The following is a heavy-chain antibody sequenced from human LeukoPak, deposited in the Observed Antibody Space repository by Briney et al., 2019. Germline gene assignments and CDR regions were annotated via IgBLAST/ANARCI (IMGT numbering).Heavy chain of an antibody. D-gene: IGHD6-13*01. CDR1: GYTFTSYG. CDR3: ARVYSSSPGYNWFDP. J-gene: IGHJ5*02. V-gene: IGHV1-18*01. CDR2: ISAYNGNT. Sequence: ASVTVSCKASGYTFTSYGISWVRQAPGQGLEWMGWISAYNGNTNYAQKLQGRVTMTTDTSTSTAHMELRSLRSDDTAVYYCARVYSSSPGYNWFDPWGQGTLVTVSS.